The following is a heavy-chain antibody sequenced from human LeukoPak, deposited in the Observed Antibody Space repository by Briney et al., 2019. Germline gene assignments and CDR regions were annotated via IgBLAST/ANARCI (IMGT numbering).Heavy chain of an antibody. CDR1: GFTFSTYA. D-gene: IGHD3-16*01. J-gene: IGHJ4*02. Sequence: PGRSLRLSCAASGFTFSTYAMHWVRQAPGKGLEWVSVLYSGRSTFYADSVKGRFTISRDNSKNTLYLQMNSLRAEDTAVYYCVGGRSYGGGYFDYWGQGTLVTVSS. CDR3: VGGRSYGGGYFDY. CDR2: LYSGRST. V-gene: IGHV3-53*01.